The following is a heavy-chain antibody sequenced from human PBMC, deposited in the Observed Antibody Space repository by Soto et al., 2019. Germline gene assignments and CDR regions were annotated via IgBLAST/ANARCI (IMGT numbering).Heavy chain of an antibody. Sequence: QVQLQESGPGLVKPSETLSLTCTVSGGSISSYYWSWIRQPPGKGLEWIGYIYYSGSTNYNPSLKSRVTISVDTSKNQFSLKLSSETAADTAVYYCARENLAVAVLFDYWGQGTLVTVSS. V-gene: IGHV4-59*01. CDR3: ARENLAVAVLFDY. CDR2: IYYSGST. D-gene: IGHD6-19*01. CDR1: GGSISSYY. J-gene: IGHJ4*02.